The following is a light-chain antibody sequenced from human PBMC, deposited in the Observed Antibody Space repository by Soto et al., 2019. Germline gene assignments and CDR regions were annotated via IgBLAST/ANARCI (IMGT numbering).Light chain of an antibody. CDR1: QTITTSQ. CDR3: QQYAGSPRT. Sequence: EIVLTQSPGTLSLSPGERATLFCRASQTITTSQLAWYQQKPGQAPRVLIFGASNRATGIPDRFSGSGSGTDFTLTLSRLGPEDFAMYYCQQYAGSPRTFGQGTTVEIK. J-gene: IGKJ1*01. CDR2: GAS. V-gene: IGKV3-20*01.